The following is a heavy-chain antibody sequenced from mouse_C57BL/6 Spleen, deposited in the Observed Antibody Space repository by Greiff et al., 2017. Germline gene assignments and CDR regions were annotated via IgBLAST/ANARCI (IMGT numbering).Heavy chain of an antibody. CDR3: AIDLWEAY. V-gene: IGHV1-74*01. D-gene: IGHD1-1*02. CDR2: IHPSDSDT. J-gene: IGHJ3*01. Sequence: VQLQQPGAELVKPGASVKVSCKASGYTFTSYWMHWVKQRPGQGLEWIGRIHPSDSDTNYNQKFKGKATLTGDKSSSTAYMQLSSLTSEDSAVYYCAIDLWEAYWGQGTLVTVSA. CDR1: GYTFTSYW.